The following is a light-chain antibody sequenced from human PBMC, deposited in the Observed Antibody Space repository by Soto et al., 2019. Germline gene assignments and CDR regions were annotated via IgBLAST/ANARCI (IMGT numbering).Light chain of an antibody. V-gene: IGLV1-44*01. CDR2: RNN. CDR3: ATWDDSLSGVV. J-gene: IGLJ2*01. Sequence: QSVLTQPPSASGTPGQRVPISCSGSSSNIERNTVNWYQQLPGTAPKLLIYRNNQRPSGVPDRFSGSKSGTSASLAISGLQSEDEADYFCATWDDSLSGVVFGGGTKLTVL. CDR1: SSNIERNT.